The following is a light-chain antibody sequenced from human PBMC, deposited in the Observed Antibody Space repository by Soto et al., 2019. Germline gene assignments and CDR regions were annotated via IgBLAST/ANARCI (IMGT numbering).Light chain of an antibody. CDR3: CSYAGSSTSPYV. V-gene: IGLV2-23*01. CDR2: EGS. Sequence: QSALTQPASVSGSPGQSITISCTGTSSDFGSHNLVSWYQQHPGKAPKLMIYEGSKWPSGVSNRFSGSKSGNTASLTISGLQAEDEADYYCCSYAGSSTSPYVFGTGAKLTVL. J-gene: IGLJ1*01. CDR1: SSDFGSHNL.